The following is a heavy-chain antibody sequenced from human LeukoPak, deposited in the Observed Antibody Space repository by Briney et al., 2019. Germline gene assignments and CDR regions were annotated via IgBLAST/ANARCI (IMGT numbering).Heavy chain of an antibody. CDR3: ARTTTVTSFDY. Sequence: SETLSLTCTVSGGSISSYYWSWVRQPPGKGLEWIEYIYYSGSTNYNPSLKSRVTISVDTSKNQFSLKLSSVTAADTAVYYCARTTTVTSFDYWGQGTLVTVSS. CDR1: GGSISSYY. J-gene: IGHJ4*02. D-gene: IGHD4-11*01. CDR2: IYYSGST. V-gene: IGHV4-59*01.